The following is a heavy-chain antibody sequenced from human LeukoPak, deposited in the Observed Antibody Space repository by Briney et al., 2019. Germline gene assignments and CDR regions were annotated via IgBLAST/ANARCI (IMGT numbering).Heavy chain of an antibody. CDR2: ISSSSSYI. D-gene: IGHD3-22*01. CDR1: GFTFSSYS. CDR3: ARGLGYYYDSSGYYGY. Sequence: KTGGSLRLSCAASGFTFSSYSMNWVRQAPGKGLEWVSSISSSSSYIYYADSVKGRFTISRDNAKNSLYLQMNSLRAEDTAVYYCARGLGYYYDSSGYYGYWGQGTLVTVSS. V-gene: IGHV3-21*01. J-gene: IGHJ4*02.